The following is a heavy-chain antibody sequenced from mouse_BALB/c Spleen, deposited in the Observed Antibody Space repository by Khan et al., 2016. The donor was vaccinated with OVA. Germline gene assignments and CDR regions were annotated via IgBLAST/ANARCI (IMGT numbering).Heavy chain of an antibody. Sequence: QVQLQQSGAELARPGASVKMSCKASGYTFTNYTIHWIKKRPGQGLEWIGYINPSNGYTNYNQKFKDKATLTTDKSSTTAYLQLSSLTSDDSAVYNCVRDGAYHRNDGWFAYWGQGTLVTVSA. CDR1: GYTFTNYT. D-gene: IGHD2-14*01. V-gene: IGHV1-4*01. CDR3: VRDGAYHRNDGWFAY. CDR2: INPSNGYT. J-gene: IGHJ3*01.